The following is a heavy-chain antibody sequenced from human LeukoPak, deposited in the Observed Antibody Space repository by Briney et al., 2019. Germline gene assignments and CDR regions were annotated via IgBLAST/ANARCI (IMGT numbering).Heavy chain of an antibody. V-gene: IGHV1-69*13. D-gene: IGHD5-12*01. CDR3: ANNPGYSGYDSTFDY. Sequence: SVKVSCKASGGTFSSYAISWVRQAPGQGLEWMGGIIPIFGTANYAQKFQGRVTITADESTSTAYMELSSLRSEDTAVYYCANNPGYSGYDSTFDYWGQGTLVTVSS. CDR2: IIPIFGTA. J-gene: IGHJ4*02. CDR1: GGTFSSYA.